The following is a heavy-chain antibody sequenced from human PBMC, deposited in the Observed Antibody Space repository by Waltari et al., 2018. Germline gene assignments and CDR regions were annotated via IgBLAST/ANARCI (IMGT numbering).Heavy chain of an antibody. V-gene: IGHV3-7*01. CDR2: IKQDGSEK. J-gene: IGHJ4*02. Sequence: EVQLVESGGGLVQPGGSLRLSCAAAGLTFTSSGMRWFRQAPGKGLEWVANIKQDGSEKYYVDSVKGRFTISRDNAKNALYLQMNSLRAEDTAVYYCATQTHSGYDFWGQGTLVTVSS. D-gene: IGHD5-12*01. CDR3: ATQTHSGYDF. CDR1: GLTFTSSG.